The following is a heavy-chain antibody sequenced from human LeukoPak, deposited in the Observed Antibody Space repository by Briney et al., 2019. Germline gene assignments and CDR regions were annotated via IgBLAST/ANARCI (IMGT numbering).Heavy chain of an antibody. CDR3: SKDWGEYYYGSGSYYNSDGY. V-gene: IGHV3-30*18. D-gene: IGHD3-10*01. CDR2: ISNDGYTQ. CDR1: GFTFSTYG. J-gene: IGHJ4*02. Sequence: RSLRLSCEASGFTFSTYGMHWVRQAPGRGLEWVAVISNDGYTQYYADSVKGRLTISRDNSRNALVLQMNSLRAEDTAVYYCSKDWGEYYYGSGSYYNSDGYWGQGTLVTVSS.